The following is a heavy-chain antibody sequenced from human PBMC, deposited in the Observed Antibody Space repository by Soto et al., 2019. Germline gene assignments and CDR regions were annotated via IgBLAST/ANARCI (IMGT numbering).Heavy chain of an antibody. D-gene: IGHD3-22*01. CDR1: GYTFTSYA. CDR3: ARVYAPNYYDSSGYYWSLDY. J-gene: IGHJ4*02. Sequence: ASVKVSCKASGYTFTSYAMHWVRQAPGQRLEWMGWINAGNGNTKYSQKFQGRVTITRDTSASTAYMELSSLRSEDTAVYYCARVYAPNYYDSSGYYWSLDYWGQGILVTAPQ. V-gene: IGHV1-3*01. CDR2: INAGNGNT.